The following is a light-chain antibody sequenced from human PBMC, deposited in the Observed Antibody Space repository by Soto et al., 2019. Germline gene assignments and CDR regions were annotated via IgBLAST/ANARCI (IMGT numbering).Light chain of an antibody. J-gene: IGLJ3*02. CDR2: RDS. V-gene: IGLV3-9*01. Sequence: SYELTQPLSVSVPLGQTASITCGGNNIGTRNVHWYQQKPGQAPVLVVYRDSNRPSGIPERFSGSNSGNTATLTISRAQAGDEADYYCHVWDSSTAVFGGGTKLTVL. CDR1: NIGTRN. CDR3: HVWDSSTAV.